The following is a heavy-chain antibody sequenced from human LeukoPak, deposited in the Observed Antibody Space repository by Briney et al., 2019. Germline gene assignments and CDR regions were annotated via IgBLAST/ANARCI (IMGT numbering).Heavy chain of an antibody. J-gene: IGHJ5*02. D-gene: IGHD3-9*01. Sequence: ASVKVSCKASGYTFTGYYMHWVRQAPGQGLEWMGWINPNSGGTNYAQKFQDRIFMTRDTSISTAYMELTRLRSDDTAVYYCAREGSPDYDILTGFPNWFDPWGQGTLVTVSS. CDR1: GYTFTGYY. CDR3: AREGSPDYDILTGFPNWFDP. V-gene: IGHV1-2*02. CDR2: INPNSGGT.